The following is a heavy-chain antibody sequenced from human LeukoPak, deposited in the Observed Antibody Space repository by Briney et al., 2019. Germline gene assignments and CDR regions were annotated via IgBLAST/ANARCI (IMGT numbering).Heavy chain of an antibody. CDR2: ISYSSSNI. D-gene: IGHD5-12*01. CDR1: GFTFSGHS. J-gene: IGHJ4*02. V-gene: IGHV3-21*01. CDR3: ARDSGYDWRFDY. Sequence: GGSLRLSCAASGFTFSGHSMNWVRQAPGKGLEWVSSISYSSSNIYYADSVKGRFTISRDNAKESLYLQMNSLRAADTAVYYCARDSGYDWRFDYWGQGTLVTVSS.